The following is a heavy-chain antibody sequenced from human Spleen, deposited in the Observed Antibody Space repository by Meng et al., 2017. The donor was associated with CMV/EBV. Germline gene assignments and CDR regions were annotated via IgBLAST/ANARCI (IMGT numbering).Heavy chain of an antibody. D-gene: IGHD2/OR15-2a*01. J-gene: IGHJ4*02. CDR3: VTDLLLRGPYFDY. Sequence: CAASGFSFSNYGIHWVRQAPGKGLEWLALIRYEGNDKNYADSVRGRLTISRDNSKSTVSVQMKNVRAEDTAVYYCVTDLLLRGPYFDYWGQGSLVTVSS. V-gene: IGHV3-30*03. CDR2: IRYEGNDK. CDR1: GFSFSNYG.